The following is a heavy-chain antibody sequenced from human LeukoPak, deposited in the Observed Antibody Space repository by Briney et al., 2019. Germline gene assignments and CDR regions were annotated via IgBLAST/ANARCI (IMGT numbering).Heavy chain of an antibody. CDR3: ARLINTMVVALG. CDR2: FYHGEKT. D-gene: IGHD3-10*01. Sequence: SETLSLTCFVAGGSISGSDYYWGWIRQSPGKGLEWIGSFYHGEKTYYNPTLKSRVTISVDTSKNQFSLRVNSVTTADTAIYYCARLINTMVVALGWGKGTLVTVSS. V-gene: IGHV4-39*01. CDR1: GGSISGSDYY. J-gene: IGHJ1*01.